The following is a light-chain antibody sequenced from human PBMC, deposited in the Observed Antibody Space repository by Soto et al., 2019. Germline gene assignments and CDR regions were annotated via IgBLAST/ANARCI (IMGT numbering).Light chain of an antibody. CDR2: EVS. CDR3: SSYTSSSTFVV. Sequence: QSALTQPPSVSGSPGQSVTISCTGTSSDVGSYNRVSWYQHPPGTAPKLMIYEVSNRPSGVPDRFSGSKSGNTASLTISGLQAEDEADYYCSSYTSSSTFVVFGGGTKLTV. V-gene: IGLV2-18*02. J-gene: IGLJ2*01. CDR1: SSDVGSYNR.